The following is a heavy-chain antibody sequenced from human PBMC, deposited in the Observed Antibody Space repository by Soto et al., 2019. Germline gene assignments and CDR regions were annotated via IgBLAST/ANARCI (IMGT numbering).Heavy chain of an antibody. CDR3: MRSHGAY. V-gene: IGHV4-61*01. CDR2: LSYSGTA. D-gene: IGHD2-8*01. CDR1: GGSVSSGPYH. Sequence: QVQLQESGPGLVKTSETLSLTCTVSGGSVSSGPYHWNWVRQPPGKGLEWIGHLSYSGTANYSPSLRGRVTMATDTSKNQFSLRLTSVPAADTAVYYCMRSHGAYWGQGTLVTVSP. J-gene: IGHJ4*02.